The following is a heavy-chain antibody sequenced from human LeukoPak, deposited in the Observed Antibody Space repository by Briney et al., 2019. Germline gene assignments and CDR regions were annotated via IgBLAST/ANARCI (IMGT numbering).Heavy chain of an antibody. D-gene: IGHD5-24*01. CDR3: AKGGDGYNYYFDY. V-gene: IGHV3-23*01. CDR2: IIGSGGST. CDR1: GFTFRTYA. J-gene: IGHJ4*02. Sequence: GGSLRLSCVVSGFTFRTYAMSWVRQAPGKGLEWVSAIIGSGGSTYSADSVRGRFTISRDNSKNTLYLQMNSLRAEDTAVYYCAKGGDGYNYYFDYWGQETLVTVSS.